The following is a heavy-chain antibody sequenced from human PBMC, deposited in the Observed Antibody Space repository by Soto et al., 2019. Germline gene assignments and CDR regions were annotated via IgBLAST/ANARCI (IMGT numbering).Heavy chain of an antibody. CDR1: GGTFSSYT. CDR3: ARVPHANPFSYGYGPFDY. Sequence: ASVKVSCKASGGTFSSYTISWVRQAPGQGLEWMGIINPSGGSTSYAQKFQGRVTITADKSTSTAYMELSSLRSEDTAVYYCARVPHANPFSYGYGPFDYWGQGTLVTSPQ. D-gene: IGHD5-18*01. V-gene: IGHV1-69*08. J-gene: IGHJ4*02. CDR2: INPSGGST.